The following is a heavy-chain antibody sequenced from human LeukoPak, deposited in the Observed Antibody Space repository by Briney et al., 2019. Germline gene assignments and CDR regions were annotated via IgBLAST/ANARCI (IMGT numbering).Heavy chain of an antibody. J-gene: IGHJ4*02. CDR3: VSPYGKRFDY. V-gene: IGHV3-7*01. CDR2: INPEGGDG. D-gene: IGHD4-17*01. CDR1: GFTFNTYY. Sequence: GGSLRLSCAASGFTFNTYYMGWVRQAAGKGPEWVAQINPEGGDGSYVDSVKGRFTISRDNAKNSLYLQMSSLRAEDTAVYYCVSPYGKRFDYWGQGTLVTVSP.